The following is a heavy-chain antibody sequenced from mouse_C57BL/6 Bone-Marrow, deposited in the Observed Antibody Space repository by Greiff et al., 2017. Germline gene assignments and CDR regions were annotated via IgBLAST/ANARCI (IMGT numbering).Heavy chain of an antibody. CDR1: GYTFTDYE. J-gene: IGHJ3*01. CDR2: IDPETGGT. CDR3: TRVTAQATLAWFAY. V-gene: IGHV1-15*01. D-gene: IGHD3-2*02. Sequence: QVQLQQSGAELVRPGASVTLSCKASGYTFTDYEMHWVKQTPVYGLEWIGAIDPETGGTAYNQKFKGKAILTVDKSSSTAYMELRSLTSEDSAVYYCTRVTAQATLAWFAYWGQGALVSVSA.